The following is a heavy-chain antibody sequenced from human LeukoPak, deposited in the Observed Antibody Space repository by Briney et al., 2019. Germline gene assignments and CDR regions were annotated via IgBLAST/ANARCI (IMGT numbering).Heavy chain of an antibody. CDR2: IYYTGST. J-gene: IGHJ4*02. V-gene: IGHV4-59*08. CDR3: ARMCDRSGYYYPFDY. Sequence: SETLSLTCTVSGGSISSYYWSWIRQPPGKGLEWIGYIYYTGSTNYNPSLKSRVTISVDTSKNHFSLKLTSVTAADTAVYYCARMCDRSGYYYPFDYWGQGTLVTVSS. D-gene: IGHD3-22*01. CDR1: GGSISSYY.